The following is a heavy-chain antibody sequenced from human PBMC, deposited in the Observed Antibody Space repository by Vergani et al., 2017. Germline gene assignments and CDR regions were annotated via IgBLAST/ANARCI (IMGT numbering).Heavy chain of an antibody. CDR3: ARGQWLTTLSFDY. D-gene: IGHD6-19*01. V-gene: IGHV1-2*02. J-gene: IGHJ4*02. Sequence: QVQLVQSGAEVKKPGASVKVSCKASGYTFTGYYMHWVRQAPGQGLEWMGWINPNSGGTNYAPKFQGRVTMTRDTSISTAYMELSRLRSDDTAVYYCARGQWLTTLSFDYWGQGTLVTVSS. CDR2: INPNSGGT. CDR1: GYTFTGYY.